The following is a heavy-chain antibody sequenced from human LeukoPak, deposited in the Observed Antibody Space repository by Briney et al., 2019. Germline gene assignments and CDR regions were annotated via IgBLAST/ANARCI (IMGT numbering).Heavy chain of an antibody. CDR2: TNYRSTWYT. V-gene: IGHV6-1*01. D-gene: IGHD6-13*01. CDR1: GDSVSSNSAA. CDR3: ARADRYGSSSSVFYY. J-gene: IGHJ4*02. Sequence: SQTLSLTCAISGDSVSSNSAAWDWIRQSPSGGLEWLRRTNYRSTWYTDSAVSVQSRITINPDTSNNQFTLQLNSVTPEDRAVYFCARADRYGSSSSVFYYWGQGNLVTVSS.